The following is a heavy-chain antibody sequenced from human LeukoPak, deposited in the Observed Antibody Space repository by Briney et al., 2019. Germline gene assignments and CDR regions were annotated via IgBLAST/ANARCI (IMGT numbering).Heavy chain of an antibody. Sequence: GGSLKLSCAASGFTLSGSAMHWVRQASGKGLEWVGRIRSKANTYATAYAASVRGRFTISRDESKNTAYLQMNSLRAEDTAVYYCARELRSGAHLYYYYGMDVWGQGTTVTVSS. D-gene: IGHD2-15*01. CDR1: GFTLSGSA. J-gene: IGHJ6*02. V-gene: IGHV3-73*01. CDR3: ARELRSGAHLYYYYGMDV. CDR2: IRSKANTYAT.